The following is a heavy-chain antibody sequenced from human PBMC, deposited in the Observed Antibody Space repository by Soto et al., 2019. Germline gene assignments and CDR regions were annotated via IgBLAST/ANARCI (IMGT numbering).Heavy chain of an antibody. V-gene: IGHV4-61*01. CDR3: ARDRMGSSPPRA. J-gene: IGHJ5*02. Sequence: SETLSLTCTVSCGSVNSGYYWNWIRQSPGKGLEWIGYIYHTGTTNYNPSLKSRVSILVETSKNQFSLKLTSVTAADTAVYFCARDRMGSSPPRAWGQGILVTVSS. CDR1: CGSVNSGYY. D-gene: IGHD6-6*01. CDR2: IYHTGTT.